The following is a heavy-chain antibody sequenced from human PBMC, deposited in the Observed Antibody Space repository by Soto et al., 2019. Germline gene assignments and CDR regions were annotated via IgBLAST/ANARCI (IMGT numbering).Heavy chain of an antibody. CDR3: ARDKHCTNGVCYTD. CDR2: ISSSSSYI. CDR1: GFTFSSYS. J-gene: IGHJ4*02. D-gene: IGHD2-8*01. V-gene: IGHV3-21*01. Sequence: ESGGGLVKPGGSLRLSCAASGFTFSSYSMNWVRQAPGKGLEWVSSISSSSSYIYYADSVKGRFTISRDNAKNSLYLQMNSLRAEDTAVYYCARDKHCTNGVCYTDWGQGTLVTVSS.